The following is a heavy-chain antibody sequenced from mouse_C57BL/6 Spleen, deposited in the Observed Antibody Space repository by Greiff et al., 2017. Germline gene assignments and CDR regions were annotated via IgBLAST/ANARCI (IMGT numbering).Heavy chain of an antibody. CDR2: FHPYNDDT. Sequence: VQLQQSGAELVKPGASVKMSCKASGYTFTTYPIEWMKQNHGKSLEWIGNFHPYNDDTKYNEKFKGKATLTVEKSSSTVYLELSRLTSDDSAVYYCEVRDYYGSSYDYFDYWGQGTTLTVSS. V-gene: IGHV1-47*01. CDR3: EVRDYYGSSYDYFDY. J-gene: IGHJ2*01. D-gene: IGHD1-1*01. CDR1: GYTFTTYP.